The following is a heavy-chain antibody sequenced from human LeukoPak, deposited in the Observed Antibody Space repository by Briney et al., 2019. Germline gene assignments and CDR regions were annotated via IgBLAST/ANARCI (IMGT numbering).Heavy chain of an antibody. J-gene: IGHJ4*02. Sequence: GRSLRLSCTASGFTFNNYGMHWVRQAPGKGLEWVAVISYDGSNKYYADSVKGRFTISRDNSKNTLYLQMNSLRAEDTAVYYCARDWDYYDSTPDYWGQGTLVTVSS. CDR2: ISYDGSNK. V-gene: IGHV3-30*03. CDR1: GFTFNNYG. CDR3: ARDWDYYDSTPDY. D-gene: IGHD3-22*01.